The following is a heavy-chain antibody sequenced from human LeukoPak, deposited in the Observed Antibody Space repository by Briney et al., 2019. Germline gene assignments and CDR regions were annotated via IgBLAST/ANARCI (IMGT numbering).Heavy chain of an antibody. J-gene: IGHJ6*04. V-gene: IGHV3-48*03. CDR2: ISSSGSTI. D-gene: IGHD3-10*02. Sequence: HAGGSLRLSCAASGFTFSSYEMNWVRQAPGKGLEWVSYISSSGSTIYYADSVKGRFTISRDNAKNSLYLQMNSLRAEDTAVYAELGITMIGGVWGKGTTVTISS. CDR1: GFTFSSYE. CDR3: LGITMIGGV.